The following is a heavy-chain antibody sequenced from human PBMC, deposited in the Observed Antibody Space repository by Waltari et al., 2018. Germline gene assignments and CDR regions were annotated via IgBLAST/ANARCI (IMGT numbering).Heavy chain of an antibody. V-gene: IGHV4-34*01. Sequence: QVQLQQWGAGLLKPSETLSLTCAVYGGSFSGYYWSWIRQPPGKGLEWIGEINHSGSTNYNPSLKSRVTISVDTSKNQFSLKLSSVTAADTAVYYCARGVGRVVGGLYYFDYWGQGTLVTVSS. D-gene: IGHD3-22*01. J-gene: IGHJ4*02. CDR1: GGSFSGYY. CDR3: ARGVGRVVGGLYYFDY. CDR2: INHSGST.